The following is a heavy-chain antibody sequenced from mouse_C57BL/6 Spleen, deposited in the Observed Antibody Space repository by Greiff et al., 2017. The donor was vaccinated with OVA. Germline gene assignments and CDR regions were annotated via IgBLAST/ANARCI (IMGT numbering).Heavy chain of an antibody. V-gene: IGHV6-3*01. D-gene: IGHD2-3*01. Sequence: EVKVEESGGGLVQPGGSMKLSCVASGFTFSNYWMNWVRQSPEKGLEWVAQIRLKSDNYATHYAESVKGRFTISRDDSKSSVYLQMNNLRAEDTGIYYGTGGDNDGWVYYAMDYWGQGTSVTVSS. J-gene: IGHJ4*01. CDR1: GFTFSNYW. CDR3: TGGDNDGWVYYAMDY. CDR2: IRLKSDNYAT.